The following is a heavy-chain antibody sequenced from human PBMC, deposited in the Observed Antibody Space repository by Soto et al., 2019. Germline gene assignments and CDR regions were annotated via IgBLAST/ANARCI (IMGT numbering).Heavy chain of an antibody. J-gene: IGHJ6*02. Sequence: PGASLKISCKGSGYSFTSYWISWVRQMPGKGLEWMGRIDPSDSYTNYSPSFQGHVTISADKSISTAYLQWSSLKASDTAMYYCASRRRPYYYDSSGYYPYYYYGMDVWGQGTTVTVSS. CDR1: GYSFTSYW. CDR2: IDPSDSYT. D-gene: IGHD3-22*01. V-gene: IGHV5-10-1*01. CDR3: ASRRRPYYYDSSGYYPYYYYGMDV.